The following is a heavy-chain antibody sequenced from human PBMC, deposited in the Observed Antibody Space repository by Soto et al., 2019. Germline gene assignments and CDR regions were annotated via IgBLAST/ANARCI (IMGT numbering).Heavy chain of an antibody. CDR1: VFTFSSYC. D-gene: IGHD6-13*01. Sequence: GGSLRLSCAASVFTFSSYCMSWVRQAPGKGLEWVSYISSSGSTIYYADSVKGRFTISRDNAKKTLYLQMNSLRAEDTAVYYCAKAPKGNYYYGMDVWGQGTSVTVSS. V-gene: IGHV3-48*01. CDR3: AKAPKGNYYYGMDV. J-gene: IGHJ6*02. CDR2: ISSSGSTI.